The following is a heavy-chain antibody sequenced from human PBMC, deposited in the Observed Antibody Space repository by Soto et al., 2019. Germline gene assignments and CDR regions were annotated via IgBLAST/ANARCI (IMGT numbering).Heavy chain of an antibody. CDR3: ARSHYTYGLLIDY. J-gene: IGHJ4*02. V-gene: IGHV4-39*01. CDR2: VYSTGST. Sequence: SETLSLTYSVSGDYITTNGYYWGWIRQPPGKGLQWIGNVYSTGSTFSHPSLTSRVFISVDTSKNKFSLRLTSVTAADTAVYYCARSHYTYGLLIDYWGPGIMVTVSS. CDR1: GDYITTNGYY. D-gene: IGHD2-8*01.